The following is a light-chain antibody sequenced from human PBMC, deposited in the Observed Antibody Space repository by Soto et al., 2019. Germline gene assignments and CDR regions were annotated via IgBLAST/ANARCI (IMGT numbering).Light chain of an antibody. CDR1: QTVSNTY. V-gene: IGKV3-20*01. J-gene: IGKJ4*01. CDR2: GAS. CDR3: QQYGTLPTT. Sequence: EIVLTQSPATLSLSPGERATLSCRASQTVSNTYLAWYQQKHGQAPRFLIYGASNRATVILDRFSGSGSGTDFTLAISRLEAEDFAVYYCQQYGTLPTTFGGGTKVEIK.